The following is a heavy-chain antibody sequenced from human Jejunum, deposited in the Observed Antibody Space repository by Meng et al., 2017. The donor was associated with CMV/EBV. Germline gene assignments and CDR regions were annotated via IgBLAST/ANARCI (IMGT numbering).Heavy chain of an antibody. CDR2: IYESGST. V-gene: IGHV4-30-4*01. CDR1: GDSISSGDSY. Sequence: CGVSGDSISSGDSYWSWIRQPPGKGLEWIGYIYESGSTSYNPSLESRVTISVDTSKNQFSLKVMSVTAADTAVYYCARKGTNSYYFDYWGQGTLVTVSS. J-gene: IGHJ4*02. D-gene: IGHD1-14*01. CDR3: ARKGTNSYYFDY.